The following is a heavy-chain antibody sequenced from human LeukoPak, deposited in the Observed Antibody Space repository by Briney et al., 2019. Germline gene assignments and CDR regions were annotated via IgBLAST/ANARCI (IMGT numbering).Heavy chain of an antibody. CDR2: IRSKASGATA. D-gene: IGHD2-2*01. CDR1: GFTFSSYS. CDR3: TRDWHCSSTSCYSYD. J-gene: IGHJ4*02. V-gene: IGHV3-49*04. Sequence: GGSLRLSCAASGFTFSSYSMNWVRQAPGKGLEWLGFIRSKASGATAEYAASVKGRFTISRDDSKRIAYLQMNSLKTEDAALYYCTRDWHCSSTSCYSYDWGQGTLVTVSS.